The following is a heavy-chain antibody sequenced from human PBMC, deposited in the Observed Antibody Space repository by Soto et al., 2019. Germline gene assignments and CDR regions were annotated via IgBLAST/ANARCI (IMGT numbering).Heavy chain of an antibody. CDR1: GGSFGGYY. J-gene: IGHJ5*02. D-gene: IGHD3-10*01. CDR3: AIVGKPRYGSGSYYNAAWVNWFDP. Sequence: SETLSLTCAVYGGSFGGYYWSWIRQPPGKGLEWIGEINHSGSTNYNPSLKSRVTISVDTSKNQFSLKLSSVTAADTAVYYCAIVGKPRYGSGSYYNAAWVNWFDPWGQGTLGTASS. CDR2: INHSGST. V-gene: IGHV4-34*01.